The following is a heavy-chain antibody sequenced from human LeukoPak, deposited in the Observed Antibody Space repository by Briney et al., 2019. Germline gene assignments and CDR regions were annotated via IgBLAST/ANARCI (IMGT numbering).Heavy chain of an antibody. J-gene: IGHJ6*02. CDR2: INNDGSRT. CDR1: GFTFSSYW. Sequence: GGSLRLSCAASGFTFSSYWMHWVRQAPGKGLVWVSRINNDGSRTSYADSVKGRFTISRDNAKNKLYLQKNSRRAEDTPVYYCARGSAGRSVHYYCGMDVWGQGTTVTASS. D-gene: IGHD1-26*01. CDR3: ARGSAGRSVHYYCGMDV. V-gene: IGHV3-74*01.